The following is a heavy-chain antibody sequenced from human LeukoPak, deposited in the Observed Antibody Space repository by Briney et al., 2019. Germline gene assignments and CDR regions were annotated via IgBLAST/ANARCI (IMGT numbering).Heavy chain of an antibody. Sequence: GASVKVSCKASGYTFTGYYIHWVRQAPGQGLEWMAWINPNNGDTHYAQKFQGRVTMTRDTSISTAYMDLSSLRSDDTAVYYCARWVASPSTGWFDPWGQGTLVTVSP. J-gene: IGHJ5*02. CDR2: INPNNGDT. CDR1: GYTFTGYY. CDR3: ARWVASPSTGWFDP. D-gene: IGHD6-19*01. V-gene: IGHV1-2*02.